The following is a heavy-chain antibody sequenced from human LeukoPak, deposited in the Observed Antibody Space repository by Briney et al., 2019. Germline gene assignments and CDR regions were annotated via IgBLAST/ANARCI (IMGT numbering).Heavy chain of an antibody. Sequence: GGSLRLSCAASGFTFSSYAMSWVRQAPGKGLEWVSAISGGGGSTYYADAVKGRFTISRDNSKSTVYLQMNSLRAEDTAGYYCAKVAPAYSYDSSGYYPDYWGQGTLVTVSS. CDR2: ISGGGGST. CDR3: AKVAPAYSYDSSGYYPDY. J-gene: IGHJ4*02. D-gene: IGHD3-22*01. V-gene: IGHV3-23*01. CDR1: GFTFSSYA.